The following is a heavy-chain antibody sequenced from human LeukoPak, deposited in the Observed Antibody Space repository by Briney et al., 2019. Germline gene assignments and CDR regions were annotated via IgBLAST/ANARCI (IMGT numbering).Heavy chain of an antibody. CDR1: GFTVSSNY. CDR3: ARALAAAGTFDYYYYMDV. Sequence: PGGSLRLSCAASGFTVSSNYMSWVRQAPGKGLEWVSVIYSGGSTYYADSVKGRFTISRDNSKNTLYLQMNSLRAEDTAVYYCARALAAAGTFDYYYYMDVWGKGTTVTVSS. J-gene: IGHJ6*03. CDR2: IYSGGST. D-gene: IGHD6-13*01. V-gene: IGHV3-53*01.